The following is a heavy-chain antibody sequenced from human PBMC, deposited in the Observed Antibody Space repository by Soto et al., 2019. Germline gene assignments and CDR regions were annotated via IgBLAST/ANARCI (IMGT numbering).Heavy chain of an antibody. Sequence: ASVKVSCEASGYTFTRYDINWVRQATGQAHEWMGWMNPNSGNTGYAQKFQGRVTMTRNTSISTAYMELSSLRSEDTAVYYCARGRYMVRGVINDYYFDYWGQGTLVTVSS. J-gene: IGHJ4*02. V-gene: IGHV1-8*01. CDR2: MNPNSGNT. CDR1: GYTFTRYD. D-gene: IGHD3-10*01. CDR3: ARGRYMVRGVINDYYFDY.